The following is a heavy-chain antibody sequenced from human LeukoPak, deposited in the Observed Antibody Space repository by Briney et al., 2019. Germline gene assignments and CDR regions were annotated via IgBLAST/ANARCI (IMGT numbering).Heavy chain of an antibody. V-gene: IGHV3-30*03. Sequence: GSLRLSCAASGFTFSSYGMHWVRQAPGKGLEWVAVISYDGSNKYYADSVKGRFTISRDNSKNTLYLQMNSLRAEDTAVYYCARHGPGGVFDYWGQGTLVTVSS. D-gene: IGHD2-8*02. CDR3: ARHGPGGVFDY. CDR2: ISYDGSNK. J-gene: IGHJ4*02. CDR1: GFTFSSYG.